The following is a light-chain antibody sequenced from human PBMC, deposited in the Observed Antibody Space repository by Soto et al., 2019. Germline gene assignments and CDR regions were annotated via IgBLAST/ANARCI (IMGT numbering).Light chain of an antibody. CDR3: QHYSRYPVT. CDR1: QSISSW. J-gene: IGKJ1*01. V-gene: IGKV1-5*03. Sequence: DIQMTQSPSTLSASVGDRVTITCRASQSISSWLAWYQQRPGKAPKLLIYKASTLESGVPSRFSGGGSGTEFTLTISSLQTDDSATYYCQHYSRYPVTFGQGTKVEIK. CDR2: KAS.